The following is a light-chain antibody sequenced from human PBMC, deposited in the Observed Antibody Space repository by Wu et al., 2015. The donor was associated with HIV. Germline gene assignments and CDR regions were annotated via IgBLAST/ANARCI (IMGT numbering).Light chain of an antibody. CDR2: GVS. CDR1: QRVSSTY. CDR3: QQYGSSPYT. V-gene: IGKV3-20*01. Sequence: EIVLTQSPGTLSLSPGERATLFCRTSQRVSSTYLAWYQQKPGQAPRLLIYGVSSRATGIPDRFSGSGSGTDFTLTISRLEPEDFAVYYCQQYGSSPYTFGQGTKAGDQT. J-gene: IGKJ2*01.